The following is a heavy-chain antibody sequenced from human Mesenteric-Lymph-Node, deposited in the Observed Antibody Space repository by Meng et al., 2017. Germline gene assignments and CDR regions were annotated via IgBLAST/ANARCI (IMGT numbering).Heavy chain of an antibody. J-gene: IGHJ4*02. Sequence: SGPTLVKPTETLTLTCTVSGFSLSNARMGVSWIRQPPGKALEWLAHSFSNDEKSYSTSLKSRLTISKDTSKSQVVLTMTNMDPVDTATYYCARAEDYVWWSYRSYFDYWGQGTLVTVSS. D-gene: IGHD3-16*02. CDR1: GFSLSNARMG. CDR2: SFSNDEK. CDR3: ARAEDYVWWSYRSYFDY. V-gene: IGHV2-26*01.